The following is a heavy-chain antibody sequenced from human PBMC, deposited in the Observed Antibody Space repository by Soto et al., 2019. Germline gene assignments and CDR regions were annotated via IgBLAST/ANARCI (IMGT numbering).Heavy chain of an antibody. J-gene: IGHJ4*02. V-gene: IGHV3-74*01. D-gene: IGHD3-3*01. CDR3: AGSRGPGVVLL. CDR2: VNIDGTST. Sequence: EVQLVESGGDLVQPGGSRRLSCAASGITFSSYWMHWVRQVPGKGLQWVSRVNIDGTSTTYADSVRGRFSISRDNSKNTLFLQMSSLRAEDSGIYYCAGSRGPGVVLLWGQGTLLTVSS. CDR1: GITFSSYW.